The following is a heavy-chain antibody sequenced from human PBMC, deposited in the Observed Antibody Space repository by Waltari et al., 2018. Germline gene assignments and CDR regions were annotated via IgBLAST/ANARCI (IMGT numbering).Heavy chain of an antibody. V-gene: IGHV3-7*03. CDR3: ARGVAVAGTGGFDY. D-gene: IGHD6-19*01. J-gene: IGHJ4*02. Sequence: EVQLVESGGGLVQPGGSLRLSCAASGFTFSSYWMSWVRQAPGKGLEWVANIKQDGSEKYYVDSVKGRFTISRDNAKNSLYLQMNSLRAEDTAVYYCARGVAVAGTGGFDYWGQGTLVTVSS. CDR2: IKQDGSEK. CDR1: GFTFSSYW.